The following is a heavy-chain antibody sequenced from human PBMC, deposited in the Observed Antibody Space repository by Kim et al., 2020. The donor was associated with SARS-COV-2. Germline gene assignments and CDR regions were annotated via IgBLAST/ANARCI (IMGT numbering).Heavy chain of an antibody. D-gene: IGHD4-4*01. V-gene: IGHV1-3*01. CDR2: VNAANDET. Sequence: ASVKVSCKASGYTFKSYPIHWLRQAPGQRREWMGWVNAANDETKYSQKFQGRVTITRDTSANTAYMDLRSLTFEDTAIYYCARDMNPTVYDYWGQGTLVTVSS. CDR1: GYTFKSYP. CDR3: ARDMNPTVYDY. J-gene: IGHJ4*02.